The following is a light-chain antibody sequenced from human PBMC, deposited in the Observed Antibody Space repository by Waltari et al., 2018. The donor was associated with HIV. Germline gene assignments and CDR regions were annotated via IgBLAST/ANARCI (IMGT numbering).Light chain of an antibody. V-gene: IGKV3-15*01. CDR1: QSMNNN. CDR3: QQYNNWPGIT. J-gene: IGKJ3*01. Sequence: EILITQSPATLSVSPVKRATLSCRASQSMNNNLAWYQQKPGQAPRLLSYGASTGATGVPARFSGSGSGTEFTLTISSLQSEDFAVYYCQQYNNWPGITFGPGTKVDIK. CDR2: GAS.